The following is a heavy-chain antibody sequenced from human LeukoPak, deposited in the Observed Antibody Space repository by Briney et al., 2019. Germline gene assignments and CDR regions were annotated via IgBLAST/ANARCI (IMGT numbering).Heavy chain of an antibody. V-gene: IGHV4-34*01. D-gene: IGHD5-24*01. CDR1: GGSFSGYY. CDR3: ARGASKRDGYNEE. CDR2: INHSRST. J-gene: IGHJ4*02. Sequence: SESLSLTCAVYGGSFSGYYWSWIRQPPGKGLEWIGEINHSRSTNYNPSLKSRVTISVDTSKNQFSLKLSSVTAADTAVYYCARGASKRDGYNEEWGQGTLVTVSS.